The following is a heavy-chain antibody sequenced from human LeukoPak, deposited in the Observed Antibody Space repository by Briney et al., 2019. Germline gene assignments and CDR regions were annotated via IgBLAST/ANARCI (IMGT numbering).Heavy chain of an antibody. CDR1: GFIFSHFG. CDR3: ARDSCLIKTCLDY. V-gene: IGHV3-33*01. Sequence: PGGSLRLSCATSGFIFSHFGMHWVRQAPGKGLEWVAAIQSDGSQEYFADSVKGRSTISRDKSKSTMYLQIDILRAEDTAVYYCARDSCLIKTCLDYWGQGTLVSVSS. J-gene: IGHJ4*02. D-gene: IGHD3-10*01. CDR2: IQSDGSQE.